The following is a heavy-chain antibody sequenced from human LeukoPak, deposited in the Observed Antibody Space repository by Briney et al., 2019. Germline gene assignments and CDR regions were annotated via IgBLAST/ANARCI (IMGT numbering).Heavy chain of an antibody. J-gene: IGHJ5*02. CDR1: GGSISSYF. V-gene: IGHV4-59*01. CDR3: ARVNVVVVAATSEVNWFDP. Sequence: SETLSLTCTVSGGSISSYFWSWIRQPPGKGLEWIGYIYYSGTTNYNPSLKSRVTISVDTSKNQFPLKLSSVTAADTAVYYCARVNVVVVAATSEVNWFDPWGQGTLVTVSS. D-gene: IGHD2-15*01. CDR2: IYYSGTT.